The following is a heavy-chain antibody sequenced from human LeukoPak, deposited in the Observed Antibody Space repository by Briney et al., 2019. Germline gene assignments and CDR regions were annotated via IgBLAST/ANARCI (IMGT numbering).Heavy chain of an antibody. J-gene: IGHJ3*02. CDR3: AKVTITFGGVIANDAFDI. CDR2: ISYDGSNK. D-gene: IGHD3-16*02. Sequence: PGGSLRLSRAASGFTFSSYGMHWVRQAPGKGLEWVAVISYDGSNKYYADSVKGRFTISRDNSKNTLYLQMNSLRAEDTAVYYCAKVTITFGGVIANDAFDIWGQGTMVTVSS. CDR1: GFTFSSYG. V-gene: IGHV3-30*18.